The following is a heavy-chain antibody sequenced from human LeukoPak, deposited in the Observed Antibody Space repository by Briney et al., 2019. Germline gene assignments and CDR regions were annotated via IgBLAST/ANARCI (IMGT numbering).Heavy chain of an antibody. Sequence: HPGRSLRLSCAASGFTFSSYAMHWVRQAPGKGLEWVAVISYDGSNKYYADSVKGRFTISRDNSKNTLYLQMNSLRAEDTAVYYCAKDMAKLRYFDWLPLFDYWGQGTLVTVSS. V-gene: IGHV3-30-3*01. CDR2: ISYDGSNK. CDR1: GFTFSSYA. J-gene: IGHJ4*02. D-gene: IGHD3-9*01. CDR3: AKDMAKLRYFDWLPLFDY.